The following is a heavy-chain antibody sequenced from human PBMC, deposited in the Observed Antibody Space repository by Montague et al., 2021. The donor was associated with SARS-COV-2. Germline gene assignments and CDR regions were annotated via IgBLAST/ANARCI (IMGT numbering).Heavy chain of an antibody. Sequence: SETLSLTCTVSGGSMRDYYWSWIRQPPGEGLEWIGYIYYSGSTDYNPSLNSRVTLSLDTSKNQFSLNLRSVTAADTAFYYCARVNYYTGYVDSWGQGTLVSVSS. J-gene: IGHJ4*02. CDR1: GGSMRDYY. CDR3: ARVNYYTGYVDS. V-gene: IGHV4-59*01. CDR2: IYYSGST. D-gene: IGHD3-22*01.